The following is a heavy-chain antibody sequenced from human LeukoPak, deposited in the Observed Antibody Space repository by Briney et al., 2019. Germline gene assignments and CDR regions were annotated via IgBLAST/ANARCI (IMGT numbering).Heavy chain of an antibody. CDR1: GFTFSNYG. CDR2: ISYDGSNK. J-gene: IGHJ4*02. Sequence: GRSLRLSCAASGFTFSNYGMHWVRQAPGKGLEWVAVISYDGSNKYYADSVKGRFTISRDNSKNTLYLQMNSLRAEDTAVYYCAKVRSSSRGMAFDYWGQGTLVAVSS. D-gene: IGHD6-13*01. V-gene: IGHV3-30*18. CDR3: AKVRSSSRGMAFDY.